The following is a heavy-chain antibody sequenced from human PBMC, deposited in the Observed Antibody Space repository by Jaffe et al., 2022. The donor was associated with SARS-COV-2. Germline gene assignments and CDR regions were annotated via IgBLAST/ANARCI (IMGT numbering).Heavy chain of an antibody. J-gene: IGHJ4*02. CDR1: GFTFSSYA. V-gene: IGHV3-23*01. CDR3: ARYYYDSSGQLPSHSQPDY. D-gene: IGHD3-22*01. Sequence: EVQLLESGGGLVQPGGSLRLSCAASGFTFSSYAMSWVRQAPGKGLEWVSAISGSGGSTYYADSVKGRFTISRDNSKNTLYLQMNSLRAEDTAVYYCARYYYDSSGQLPSHSQPDYWGQGTLVTVSS. CDR2: ISGSGGST.